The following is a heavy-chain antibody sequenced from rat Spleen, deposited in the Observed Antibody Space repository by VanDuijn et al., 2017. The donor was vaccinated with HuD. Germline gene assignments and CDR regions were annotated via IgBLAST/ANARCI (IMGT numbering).Heavy chain of an antibody. V-gene: IGHV5-31*01. J-gene: IGHJ2*01. D-gene: IGHD2-5*01. Sequence: EVQLVESGGGLVQPGGSLKLSCVASGFTFNNYWMTWIRQVPGKGLEWVASITNASGRTYYPDSVKGRFTVSRDTAQNILYLQMNSPRSEETATYYCTRGGYFRYWGQGVMVTVSS. CDR2: ITNASGRT. CDR3: TRGGYFRY. CDR1: GFTFNNYW.